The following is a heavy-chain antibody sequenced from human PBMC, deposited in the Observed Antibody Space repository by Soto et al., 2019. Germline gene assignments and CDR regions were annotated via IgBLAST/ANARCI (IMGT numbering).Heavy chain of an antibody. J-gene: IGHJ2*01. CDR3: ARDRRYYDSSGYHNWYFDL. Sequence: GASVKVSCKASGGTFSSYAISWVRQAPGQGLEWMGGIIPIFGTANYAQKLQGRVTITADESTSTAYMELSSLRSEDTAVYYCARDRRYYDSSGYHNWYFDLWGRGTLVTVSS. CDR1: GGTFSSYA. CDR2: IIPIFGTA. D-gene: IGHD3-22*01. V-gene: IGHV1-69*13.